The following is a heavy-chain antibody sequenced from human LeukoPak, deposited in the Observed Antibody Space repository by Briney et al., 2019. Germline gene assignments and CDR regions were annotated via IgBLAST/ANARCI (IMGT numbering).Heavy chain of an antibody. CDR1: GFTFSNYW. V-gene: IGHV3-7*01. CDR2: IKEDGSEK. D-gene: IGHD4-11*01. Sequence: GGSLRLSCVASGFTFSNYWMSWVRQAPGKGLECVANIKEDGSEKYYVDSVKGRFTISRDNAKNTLYLQMNSLRAEDTAVYYCARNIMTTVSIFDYWGQGTLVTVSS. CDR3: ARNIMTTVSIFDY. J-gene: IGHJ4*02.